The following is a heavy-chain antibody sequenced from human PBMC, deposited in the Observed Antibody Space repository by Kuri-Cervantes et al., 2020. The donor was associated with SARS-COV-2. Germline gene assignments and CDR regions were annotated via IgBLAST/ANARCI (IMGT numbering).Heavy chain of an antibody. V-gene: IGHV3-23*01. CDR2: ISGSGGRP. D-gene: IGHD2-2*01. CDR1: GFPFSSHA. CDR3: AKDPGYCSSTSCPSGAFDP. J-gene: IGHJ5*02. Sequence: GGSLRLSCAASGFPFSSHAMSWVRQAPGKGLECVSAISGSGGRPYYADSVKGRFTISRDNSKNTLYLQMNSLRAEDTAVYYCAKDPGYCSSTSCPSGAFDPWGQGTLVTVSS.